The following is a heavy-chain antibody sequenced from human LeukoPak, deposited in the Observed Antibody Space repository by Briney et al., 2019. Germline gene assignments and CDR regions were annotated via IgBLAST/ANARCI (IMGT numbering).Heavy chain of an antibody. D-gene: IGHD2-21*01. V-gene: IGHV3-23*01. CDR1: RFTFSSYT. Sequence: PGGSLRLSCAASRFTFSSYTMSWVRQAPGKGLEWVSAISGSGDTTYYADSVKGRFTISRDNSKNTLYAQMNSLRVDDTAVYYCAKEPLYYYWGQGTLVTVSS. CDR2: ISGSGDTT. J-gene: IGHJ4*02. CDR3: AKEPLYYY.